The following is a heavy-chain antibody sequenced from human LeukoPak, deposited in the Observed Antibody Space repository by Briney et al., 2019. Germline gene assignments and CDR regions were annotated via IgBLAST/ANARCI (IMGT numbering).Heavy chain of an antibody. V-gene: IGHV3-7*01. CDR3: ARPLMYYYGSETYFWFDP. D-gene: IGHD3-10*01. Sequence: GGSLRLSCAASGFTFTTYWMGWVRQAPGKGLEWVANIKQDGSEKYYVDSVKGRFTISRDNVKNSLYLQMNSLRAEDTAVYYCARPLMYYYGSETYFWFDPWGQGTPVTVSS. J-gene: IGHJ5*02. CDR1: GFTFTTYW. CDR2: IKQDGSEK.